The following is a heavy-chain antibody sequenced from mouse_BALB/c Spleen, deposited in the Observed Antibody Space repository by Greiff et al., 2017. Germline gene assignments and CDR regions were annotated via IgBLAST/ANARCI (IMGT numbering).Heavy chain of an antibody. Sequence: EVMLVESGGGLVQPGGSRKLSCAASGFTFSSFGMHWVRQAPEKGLEWVAYISSGSSTIYYADTVKGRFTISRDNPKNTLFLQMTSLRSEDTAMYYCARRDYRAWFAYWGQGTLVTVSA. J-gene: IGHJ3*01. CDR2: ISSGSSTI. CDR1: GFTFSSFG. V-gene: IGHV5-17*02. CDR3: ARRDYRAWFAY. D-gene: IGHD2-14*01.